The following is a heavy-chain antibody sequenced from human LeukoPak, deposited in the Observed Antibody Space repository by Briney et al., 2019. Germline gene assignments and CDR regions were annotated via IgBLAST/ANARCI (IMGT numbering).Heavy chain of an antibody. D-gene: IGHD6-13*01. V-gene: IGHV3-7*01. CDR3: VRDLPGIAAAGTNWFDP. Sequence: GGSLRLSCAASGFTFSSYWMSWVHQAPGKGLEWVANIKQDGSEKYYVDSVKGRFTISRDNAKNSLYLQMNSLRAEDTAVYYCVRDLPGIAAAGTNWFDPWGQGTLVTVSS. CDR2: IKQDGSEK. CDR1: GFTFSSYW. J-gene: IGHJ5*02.